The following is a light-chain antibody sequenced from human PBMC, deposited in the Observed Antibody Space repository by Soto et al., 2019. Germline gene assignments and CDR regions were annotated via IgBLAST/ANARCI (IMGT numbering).Light chain of an antibody. V-gene: IGKV1-9*01. Sequence: DIHLTRAPSSLSANVGDGVCRASVSSQAITDNLAWYQQKPGNPPRLLIYEESTLHSGVPSRFSGRKVGTQFILTLDRFQAQDCATHYCQRVKSSPRSVGGGTKVEIK. CDR2: EES. CDR3: QRVKSSPRS. CDR1: QAITDN. J-gene: IGKJ4*01.